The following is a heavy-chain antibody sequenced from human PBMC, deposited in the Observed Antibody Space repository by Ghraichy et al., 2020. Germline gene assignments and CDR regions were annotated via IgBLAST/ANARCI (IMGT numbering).Heavy chain of an antibody. CDR1: GGSISSGDYY. J-gene: IGHJ4*02. CDR3: ARYGDSSGYYVSSNFDY. D-gene: IGHD3-22*01. V-gene: IGHV4-30-4*01. CDR2: IYYSGST. Sequence: SETLSLTCTVSGGSISSGDYYWSWIRQPPGKGLEWIGYIYYSGSTYYNPSLKSRVTISVDTSKNQFSLKLSSVTAADTAVYYCARYGDSSGYYVSSNFDYWGQGTLVTVSS.